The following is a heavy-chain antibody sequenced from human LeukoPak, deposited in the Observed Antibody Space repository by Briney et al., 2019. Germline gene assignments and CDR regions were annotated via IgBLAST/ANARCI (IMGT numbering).Heavy chain of an antibody. CDR2: IKEDGSEK. Sequence: GGSLRLSCVASGFTFSSYWMSWFRQAPGKGLEWVANIKEDGSEKYYEDYVKGRFTISRDNAKNSLSLQMSSLRDEDTAVFYCARSRTAYYNVYADFWGQGTLVTVSS. V-gene: IGHV3-7*01. D-gene: IGHD1-26*01. CDR3: ARSRTAYYNVYADF. CDR1: GFTFSSYW. J-gene: IGHJ4*02.